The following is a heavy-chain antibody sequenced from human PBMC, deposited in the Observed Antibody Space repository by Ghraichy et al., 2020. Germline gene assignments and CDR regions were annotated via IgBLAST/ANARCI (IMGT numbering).Heavy chain of an antibody. V-gene: IGHV1-46*01. CDR2: INPSGGST. Sequence: ASVKVSCKASGYTFTSYYMHWVRQAPGQGLEWMGIINPSGGSTSYAQKFQGRVTMTRDTSTSTVYMELSSLRSEDTAVYYCARDRGYGSGSYYNVPTLNWFDPWGQGTLVTVSS. CDR3: ARDRGYGSGSYYNVPTLNWFDP. D-gene: IGHD3-10*01. CDR1: GYTFTSYY. J-gene: IGHJ5*02.